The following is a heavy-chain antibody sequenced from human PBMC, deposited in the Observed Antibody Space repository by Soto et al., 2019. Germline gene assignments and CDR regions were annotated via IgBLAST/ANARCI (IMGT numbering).Heavy chain of an antibody. J-gene: IGHJ4*02. CDR1: GNSMSNTNW. V-gene: IGHV4-4*02. CDR2: IYHSGST. Sequence: NPSETLSLTCTVSGNSMSNTNWWSWVRQPPGKGLEWIGEIYHSGSTNYNPSFKSRVTISVDKSKNQFSLNLTSVTAADTAVYYCAKRTLRRLRFVETHWGQGTLVTVS. CDR3: AKRTLRRLRFVETH. D-gene: IGHD3-3*01.